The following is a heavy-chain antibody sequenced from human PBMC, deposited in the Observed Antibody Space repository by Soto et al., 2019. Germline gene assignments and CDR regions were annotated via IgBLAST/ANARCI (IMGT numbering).Heavy chain of an antibody. J-gene: IGHJ6*03. CDR3: ARGYSYGYYYYYYLDV. CDR2: IYSGGST. V-gene: IGHV3-53*01. CDR1: GFTVSSNY. D-gene: IGHD5-18*01. Sequence: GGSLRLSCAASGFTVSSNYMSWVRQAPGKGLEWVSVIYSGGSTYYADSVKGRFTISRDNSKNTLYLQMNSLRAEDTAVYYCARGYSYGYYYYYYLDVWGKGTTVTVSS.